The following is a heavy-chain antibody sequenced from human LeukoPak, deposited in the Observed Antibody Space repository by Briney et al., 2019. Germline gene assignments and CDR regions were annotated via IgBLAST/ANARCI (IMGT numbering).Heavy chain of an antibody. Sequence: SVKVSCKASGYTFTGYYMHWVRQAPGQGLEWMGGIIPIFGTANYAQKFQGRVTITADESTSTAYMELSSLRSEDTAVYYCARDSTINFDYWGQGTLVTVSS. CDR2: IIPIFGTA. D-gene: IGHD3-9*01. CDR1: GYTFTGYY. CDR3: ARDSTINFDY. J-gene: IGHJ4*02. V-gene: IGHV1-69*13.